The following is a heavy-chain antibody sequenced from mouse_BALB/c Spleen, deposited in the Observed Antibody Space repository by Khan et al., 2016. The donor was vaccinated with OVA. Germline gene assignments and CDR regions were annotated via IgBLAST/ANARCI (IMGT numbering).Heavy chain of an antibody. Sequence: EVQLVEPGPGLVKSSQSLSLTCTVTGYSITSDYAWNWIRQFPGNKLEWMGYISYSGSITSNPYLKSRISITRHTSKNKFFLQLNSVTTEDTATYYCARWFTYWGQGTLVTVSA. V-gene: IGHV3-2*02. CDR2: ISYSGSI. CDR1: GYSITSDYA. J-gene: IGHJ3*01. CDR3: ARWFTY.